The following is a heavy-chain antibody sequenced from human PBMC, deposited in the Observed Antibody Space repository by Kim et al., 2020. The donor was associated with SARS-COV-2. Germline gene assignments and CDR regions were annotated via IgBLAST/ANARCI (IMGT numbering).Heavy chain of an antibody. D-gene: IGHD4-17*01. CDR3: ARGTREDDYGDPSPLDYYYYYMDV. Sequence: SETLSLTCAVYGGSFSGYYWSWIRQPPGKGLEWIGEINHSGSTNYNPSLKSRVTISVDTSKNQFSLKLSSVTAADTAVYYCARGTREDDYGDPSPLDYYYYYMDVWGKGTTVTVSS. CDR2: INHSGST. J-gene: IGHJ6*03. CDR1: GGSFSGYY. V-gene: IGHV4-34*01.